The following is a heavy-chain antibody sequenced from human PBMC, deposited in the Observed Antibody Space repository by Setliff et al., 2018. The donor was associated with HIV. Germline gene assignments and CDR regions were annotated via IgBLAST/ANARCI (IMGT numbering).Heavy chain of an antibody. Sequence: GGSLRLSCVASGFTFSISGMHWVRQAPGKGLEWVTYIEYDESNKRYADNVKGRFAISRDNAKNSLNLEMNSLRAEDTAIYYCASSRPPDDSSGYLDHWGQGTLVTVSS. D-gene: IGHD3-22*01. J-gene: IGHJ4*01. CDR2: IEYDESNK. CDR3: ASSRPPDDSSGYLDH. V-gene: IGHV3-30*12. CDR1: GFTFSISG.